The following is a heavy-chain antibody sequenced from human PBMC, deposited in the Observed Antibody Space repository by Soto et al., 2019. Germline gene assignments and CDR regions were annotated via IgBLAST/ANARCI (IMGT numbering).Heavy chain of an antibody. J-gene: IGHJ6*03. CDR2: IDWDDDK. CDR3: ARINSGYDRYYYYMDV. CDR1: GFSLGTSGMC. V-gene: IGHV2-70*11. Sequence: SGPTLVNPTQPLTLTCTFSGFSLGTSGMCVSWIRQPPGKALVLLARIDWDDDKYYSTSLKTRLTISKDTSKNQVVLTMTNMDPVDTATYYCARINSGYDRYYYYMDVWGKGTTVTVSS. D-gene: IGHD5-12*01.